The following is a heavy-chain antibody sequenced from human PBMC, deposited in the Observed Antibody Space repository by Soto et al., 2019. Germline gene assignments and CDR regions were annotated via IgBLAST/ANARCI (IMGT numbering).Heavy chain of an antibody. Sequence: EVQLVESGGGLVQPGGSLRLSCAASGFTVSSYWMHWVRQAPGKGLVWVSRINSDASSTRYADSVKGRFTISRDNATNTLYLQMNSLRAEDTAVYYCARVPMVRGNGGFDPWGQGTLVTVAS. CDR3: ARVPMVRGNGGFDP. CDR1: GFTVSSYW. D-gene: IGHD3-10*01. J-gene: IGHJ5*02. CDR2: INSDASST. V-gene: IGHV3-74*01.